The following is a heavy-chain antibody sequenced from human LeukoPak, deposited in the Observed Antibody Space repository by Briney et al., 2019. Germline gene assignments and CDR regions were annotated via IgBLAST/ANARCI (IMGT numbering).Heavy chain of an antibody. CDR1: GFSFSRYW. Sequence: GSLRLSFAASGFSFSRYWMHWVRQAPGKGLVWVSRMNSVGSSTNYADSVKGRFTISRDNAKNILYLQMNSLRAEDTAVYHCATGHYYDSSGYYPLPDAFDIWGQGTMVTVSS. D-gene: IGHD3-22*01. CDR2: MNSVGSST. V-gene: IGHV3-74*01. CDR3: ATGHYYDSSGYYPLPDAFDI. J-gene: IGHJ3*02.